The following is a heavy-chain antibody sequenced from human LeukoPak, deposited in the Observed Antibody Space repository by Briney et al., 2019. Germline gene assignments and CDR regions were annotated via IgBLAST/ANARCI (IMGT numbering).Heavy chain of an antibody. CDR2: IYYSGST. Sequence: SETLSLTCTVSGGSISSGDYYWSWIRQPPGKGLEWIGYIYYSGSTYYNPSLKRRVTISVDTSKNQFSLKLSSVTAADTAVYYCASRITMVRGVIINALDIWGQGTMVTVSS. J-gene: IGHJ3*02. CDR1: GGSISSGDYY. CDR3: ASRITMVRGVIINALDI. D-gene: IGHD3-10*01. V-gene: IGHV4-30-4*08.